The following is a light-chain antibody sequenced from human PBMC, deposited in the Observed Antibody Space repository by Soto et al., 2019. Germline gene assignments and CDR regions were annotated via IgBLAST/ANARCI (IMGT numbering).Light chain of an antibody. CDR1: SSDIGAYIY. CDR2: EVS. J-gene: IGLJ1*01. V-gene: IGLV2-8*01. CDR3: SSYAGSNNFV. Sequence: QSALTQPPSASGSPGQSVTISCTGTSSDIGAYIYVSWYQQHPGKAPKLMISEVSRRPSGVPERFSGSKSGNKASLTVSGLQADDEAHYYCSSYAGSNNFVFGTGTKVTVL.